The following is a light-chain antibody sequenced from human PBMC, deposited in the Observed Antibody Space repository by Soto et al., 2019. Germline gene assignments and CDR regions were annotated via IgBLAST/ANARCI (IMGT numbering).Light chain of an antibody. J-gene: IGLJ3*02. CDR3: SAWDGSLNGLV. CDR2: NNV. V-gene: IGLV1-44*01. CDR1: SSNIGSNI. Sequence: QSVLTQPPSASGTPGQRVTISCSGSSSNIGSNILNWYRQVPGTAPKLLIYNNVHRPSGVPDRFSGSKSGASGSLAISGIQLEDEADYYCSAWDGSLNGLVFGGGTKLTVL.